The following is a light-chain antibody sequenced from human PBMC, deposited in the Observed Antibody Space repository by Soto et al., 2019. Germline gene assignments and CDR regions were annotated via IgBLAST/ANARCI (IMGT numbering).Light chain of an antibody. Sequence: EIVMTQSPGTLSLSPGETVTLSCRASQSIDSNYLSWYQQKAGQAPRLLIYGASSRATGIPDRFSGSGSGTDFTLTISRLEPEDFAVYYCQQSDSSPKTFGQGTKVDIK. V-gene: IGKV3-20*01. CDR3: QQSDSSPKT. CDR1: QSIDSNY. J-gene: IGKJ1*01. CDR2: GAS.